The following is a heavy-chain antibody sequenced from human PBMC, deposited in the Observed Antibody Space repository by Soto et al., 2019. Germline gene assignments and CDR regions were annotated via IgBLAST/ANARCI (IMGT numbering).Heavy chain of an antibody. CDR2: ISSSSSYT. J-gene: IGHJ5*02. Sequence: QVQLVESGGGLVKPGGSLRLSCAASGFTFSDYYMSWIRQAPGKGLEWVSYISSSSSYTNYADSVKGRFTISRDNAKKSLDRQMNSLKAEDTAVYYCARVYDTGMAGFGPWGQGTLVTVPS. V-gene: IGHV3-11*05. D-gene: IGHD5-18*01. CDR3: ARVYDTGMAGFGP. CDR1: GFTFSDYY.